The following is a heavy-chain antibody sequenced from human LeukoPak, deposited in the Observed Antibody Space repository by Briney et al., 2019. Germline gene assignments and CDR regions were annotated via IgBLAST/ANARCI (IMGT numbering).Heavy chain of an antibody. J-gene: IGHJ4*02. Sequence: PSETLSLTCTVSGGSISSSSYYWGWIRQPPGKGLEWIGSIYYSGSTYYNPSLKSRVTISVDTSKNQFSLKLSSVTAADTAVYYCARDRDAEWPLRILDYWGQGTLVTVSS. CDR1: GGSISSSSYY. CDR2: IYYSGST. D-gene: IGHD3-3*01. V-gene: IGHV4-39*02. CDR3: ARDRDAEWPLRILDY.